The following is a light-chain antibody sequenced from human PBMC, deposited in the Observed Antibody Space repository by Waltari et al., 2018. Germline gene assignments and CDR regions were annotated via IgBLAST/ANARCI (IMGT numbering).Light chain of an antibody. J-gene: IGLJ3*02. CDR3: QSYDSSLSGSV. Sequence: SVLTQPPSVSGAPGPGVTIPCTGSSSNIGAGYDVHWYQHLPGTAPKILICGNGNRPSGVPDRFSGSKSGTSASLAITGLQAEDEADYYCQSYDSSLSGSVFGGGTKLTVL. CDR1: SSNIGAGYD. V-gene: IGLV1-40*01. CDR2: GNG.